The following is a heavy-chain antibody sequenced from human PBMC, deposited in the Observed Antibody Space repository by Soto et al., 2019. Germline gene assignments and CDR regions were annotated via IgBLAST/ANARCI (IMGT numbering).Heavy chain of an antibody. CDR2: ITSSSTYR. CDR1: GFTFSTYS. CDR3: ARDLGVVVATLSLVY. Sequence: PGGSLRLSCAASGFTFSTYSMNWVRQAPGKALEWVSDITSSSTYRFYADSVKGRFTISRDDAKNSLYLQMNSLRAEDTGVYYCARDLGVVVATLSLVYWGQGTQDSLAS. V-gene: IGHV3-21*01. J-gene: IGHJ4*02. D-gene: IGHD2-15*01.